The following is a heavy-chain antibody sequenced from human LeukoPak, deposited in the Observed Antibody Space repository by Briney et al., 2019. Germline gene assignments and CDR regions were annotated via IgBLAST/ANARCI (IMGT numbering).Heavy chain of an antibody. D-gene: IGHD4-17*01. Sequence: PSETLSLTCTVSGGSISSGSYYWSWIRQPAGKGLEWIGRIYTSGSTNYNPSLKSRVTISVDTSKNQLSLKLSSVTAADTAVYYCARVYCDSTGFDYWGQGTLVTVSS. CDR1: GGSISSGSYY. CDR2: IYTSGST. V-gene: IGHV4-61*02. CDR3: ARVYCDSTGFDY. J-gene: IGHJ4*02.